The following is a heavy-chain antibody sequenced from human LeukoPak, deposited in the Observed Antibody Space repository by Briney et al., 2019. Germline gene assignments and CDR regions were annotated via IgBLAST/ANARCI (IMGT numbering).Heavy chain of an antibody. CDR2: IRYDGSNE. Sequence: GGSLRLSCAASGFTFRDYGVHGLRQAPGKAGEGVALIRYDGSNEYYADSVKGRFTISRDSSKSTLYLQMNSLRAEDTAVYYCAKELTVGTTSKNLDYWGQGTLVTVSS. D-gene: IGHD1-26*01. J-gene: IGHJ4*02. CDR3: AKELTVGTTSKNLDY. V-gene: IGHV3-30*02. CDR1: GFTFRDYG.